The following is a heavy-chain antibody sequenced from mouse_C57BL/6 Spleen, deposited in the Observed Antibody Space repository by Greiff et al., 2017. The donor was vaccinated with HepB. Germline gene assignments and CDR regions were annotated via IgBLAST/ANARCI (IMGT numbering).Heavy chain of an antibody. CDR1: GYTFTSYW. CDR3: ARGDSGYAMEY. J-gene: IGHJ4*01. V-gene: IGHV1-64*01. CDR2: IHPNSGST. Sequence: QVQLQQPGAELVKPGASVKLSCKASGYTFTSYWMHWVKQRPGQGLEWIGMIHPNSGSTNYNEKFKSKATLTVDKSSSTAYMQLSSLTSEDSAVYYCARGDSGYAMEYLGQVPSATVSS.